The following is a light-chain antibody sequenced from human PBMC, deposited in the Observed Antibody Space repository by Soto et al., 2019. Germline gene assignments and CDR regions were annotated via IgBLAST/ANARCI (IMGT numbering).Light chain of an antibody. Sequence: QSALTQPPSASGSPGQSVTISCTGTSSDVGAYKDVSWYQQYPGKAPKLMIYDVSKRPSGVPDRFAGSKSGNTAFLTVSGLQAEDEADYYGTSYVGSHIYVFGGGTKLTVL. J-gene: IGLJ2*01. V-gene: IGLV2-8*01. CDR2: DVS. CDR1: SSDVGAYKD. CDR3: TSYVGSHIYV.